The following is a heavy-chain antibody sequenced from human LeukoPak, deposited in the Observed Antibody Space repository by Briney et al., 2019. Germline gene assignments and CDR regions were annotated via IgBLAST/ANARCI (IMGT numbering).Heavy chain of an antibody. D-gene: IGHD2-2*01. Sequence: ASVKVSCKASGYTFTSYGISWVRQAPGQGLEWMGWISAYNGNTNYAQKFQGRVTMTEDTSTDTAYMELSSLRSEDTAVYYCATLFRSSSFDYWGQGTLVTVSS. CDR3: ATLFRSSSFDY. V-gene: IGHV1-18*01. CDR2: ISAYNGNT. CDR1: GYTFTSYG. J-gene: IGHJ4*02.